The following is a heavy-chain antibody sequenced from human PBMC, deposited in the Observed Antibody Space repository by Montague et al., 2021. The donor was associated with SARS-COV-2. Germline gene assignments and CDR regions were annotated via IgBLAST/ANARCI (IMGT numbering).Heavy chain of an antibody. V-gene: IGHV4-39*02. CDR1: SGSIIRSGYY. CDR2: IYYSGTT. CDR3: ARGMIRGVTTPFDY. J-gene: IGHJ4*02. Sequence: SETLSLTCSISSGSIIRSGYYWGWIRQPPGKELEWIGNIYYSGTTYYNPSLQSRGTISVDTSKNHLSLRLSSVTAADTAVYFCARGMIRGVTTPFDYWGQGSQVTVSS. D-gene: IGHD3-10*01.